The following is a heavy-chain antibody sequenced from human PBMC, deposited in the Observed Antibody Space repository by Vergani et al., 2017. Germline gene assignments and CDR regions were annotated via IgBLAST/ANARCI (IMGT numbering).Heavy chain of an antibody. D-gene: IGHD5-12*01. CDR2: ISAGGEST. CDR3: AKKWLTNEEVDS. CDR1: GFIFSDHG. V-gene: IGHV3-23*01. J-gene: IGHJ4*02. Sequence: EVQLLESGGGLVQPGRSLRLSCAGSGFIFSDHGMTWVRQAPGRGLEWVSAISAGGESTFYADSVKGRFIISRDNSKNTVYLQMKSLRAEDTAVYYCAKKWLTNEEVDSWGQGTLVTVSS.